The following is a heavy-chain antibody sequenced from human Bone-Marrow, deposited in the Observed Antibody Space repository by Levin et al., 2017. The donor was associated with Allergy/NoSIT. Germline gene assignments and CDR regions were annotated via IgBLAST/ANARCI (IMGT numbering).Heavy chain of an antibody. CDR3: AKDQTGVRGFYAFDI. D-gene: IGHD3-10*01. CDR2: ISYDGSNK. V-gene: IGHV3-30*18. J-gene: IGHJ3*02. Sequence: GESLKISCAASGFTFSSYGMHWVRQAPGKGLEWVAVISYDGSNKYYADSVKGRFTISRDNSKNTLYLQMNSLRAEDTAVYYCAKDQTGVRGFYAFDIWGQGTMVTVSS. CDR1: GFTFSSYG.